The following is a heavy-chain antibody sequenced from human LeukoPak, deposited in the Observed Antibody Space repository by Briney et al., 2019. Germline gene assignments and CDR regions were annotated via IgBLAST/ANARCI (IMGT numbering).Heavy chain of an antibody. V-gene: IGHV3-23*01. CDR1: GFTFSSYA. Sequence: PGGSLRLSCAASGFTFSSYAMSWVRQAPGKGLEWVSAISGSGGSTYYADSVKGRFTISRDNSKNTLYLQMNSLRAEDTAVYYCAKTHIRIAAATRAFYDYWGQGTLVTVSS. D-gene: IGHD6-13*01. CDR3: AKTHIRIAAATRAFYDY. J-gene: IGHJ4*02. CDR2: ISGSGGST.